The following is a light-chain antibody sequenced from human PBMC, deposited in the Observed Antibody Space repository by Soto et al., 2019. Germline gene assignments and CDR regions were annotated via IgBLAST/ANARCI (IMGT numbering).Light chain of an antibody. Sequence: QSALTQPRSVSGSPGQSVTISCTGTSGNVGGDNYVSWYQQHTGRAPKLVIFDVNKRPSGVPDRFSGSKSGNTASLTISGLQTEEEADYYCCAYVGTTLFGGGTKLTVL. J-gene: IGLJ3*02. CDR2: DVN. CDR3: CAYVGTTL. V-gene: IGLV2-11*01. CDR1: SGNVGGDNY.